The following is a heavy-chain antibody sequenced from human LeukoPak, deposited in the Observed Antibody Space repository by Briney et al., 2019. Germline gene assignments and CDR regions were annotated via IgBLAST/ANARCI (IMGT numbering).Heavy chain of an antibody. Sequence: SETLSLTCTVSGGSISSYYWSWIRQPPGKGLEWIGYIYYSGSTNYNPSLKSRVTISVDTSKNQFSLKLSSVTAADTAVYYCARRQGIAAENDAFDIWGQGTMVTVSS. D-gene: IGHD6-13*01. CDR1: GGSISSYY. CDR3: ARRQGIAAENDAFDI. V-gene: IGHV4-59*12. J-gene: IGHJ3*02. CDR2: IYYSGST.